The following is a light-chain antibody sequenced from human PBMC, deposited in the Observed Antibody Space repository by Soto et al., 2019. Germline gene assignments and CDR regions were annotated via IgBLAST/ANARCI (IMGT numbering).Light chain of an antibody. V-gene: IGLV2-14*01. Sequence: QSVLTQPASVSGSLGQSITISCTGTKNDVGGYDYVSWYQQHPGKAPKLMIFEVKNRPSGVSTRFSGSKSGNTASLAISGLQGEDEADYYCSSYTSRDTVVFGGGTKVTVL. CDR3: SSYTSRDTVV. CDR2: EVK. J-gene: IGLJ2*01. CDR1: KNDVGGYDY.